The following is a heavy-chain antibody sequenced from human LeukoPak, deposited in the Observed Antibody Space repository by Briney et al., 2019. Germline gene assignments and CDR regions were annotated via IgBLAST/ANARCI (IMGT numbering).Heavy chain of an antibody. CDR3: ARGRSWPLDY. J-gene: IGHJ4*02. CDR1: GDSVSSNSAA. CDR2: TYYRSKWSS. V-gene: IGHV6-1*01. D-gene: IGHD6-13*01. Sequence: HSQTLSLTCAISGDSVSSNSAAWNWLRQSPSRGLEWLGRTYYRSKWSSDYAVSVESRIIINSDTSKNQFSLQVNSVTPEDTAVYYCARGRSWPLDYWGQGTLVTVSS.